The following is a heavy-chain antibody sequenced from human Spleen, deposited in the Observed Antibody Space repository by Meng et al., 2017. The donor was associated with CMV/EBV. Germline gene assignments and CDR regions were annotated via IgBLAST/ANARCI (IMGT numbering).Heavy chain of an antibody. CDR1: GYTFADYY. D-gene: IGHD4-23*01. CDR2: INPNSGGT. J-gene: IGHJ6*02. Sequence: ASVKVSCKASGYTFADYYMQWVRQVPGQGLEWMGWINPNSGGTNYAQKFQGRVTMTRDTSISTAYMELSRLRSDDTAVYYCASPGGVYGGKGLYYGMDVWGQGTTVTVS. CDR3: ASPGGVYGGKGLYYGMDV. V-gene: IGHV1-2*02.